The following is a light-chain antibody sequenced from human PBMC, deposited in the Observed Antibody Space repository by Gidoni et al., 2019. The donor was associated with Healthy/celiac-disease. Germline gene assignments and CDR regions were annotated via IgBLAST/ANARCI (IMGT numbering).Light chain of an antibody. CDR2: EVS. CDR1: SSDVGGYNY. Sequence: QSALTQPASVSGSPGQSITISCTGTSSDVGGYNYVSWYQQHPGKAPKLMMYEVSNRPSGVSNRFSGAKSGNTASLTISGLQAEDEADYDCSSYTSSSLFVFGTGTKVTVL. CDR3: SSYTSSSLFV. J-gene: IGLJ1*01. V-gene: IGLV2-14*01.